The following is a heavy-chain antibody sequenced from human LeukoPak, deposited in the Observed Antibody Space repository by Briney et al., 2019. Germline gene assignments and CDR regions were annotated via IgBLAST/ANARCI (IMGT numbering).Heavy chain of an antibody. CDR1: GFTFSTYS. D-gene: IGHD3-10*01. V-gene: IGHV3-48*02. CDR2: ISSGSGPI. CDR3: ARAPRGADNWFDP. Sequence: GGPLRLSCAASGFTFSTYSMNWVRQAPGKGLEWVSYISSGSGPIHYADSVKGRFTISRDNAKNSLYLQMNSLRDDDTAVYYCARAPRGADNWFDPWGQGTLVTVSS. J-gene: IGHJ5*02.